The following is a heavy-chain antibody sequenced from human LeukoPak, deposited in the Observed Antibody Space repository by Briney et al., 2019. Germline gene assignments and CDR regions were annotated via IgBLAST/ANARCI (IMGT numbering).Heavy chain of an antibody. CDR3: AREVVPAAPSFSFDY. Sequence: GASVKVSCKASGYTFTSYYMHWVRQAPGQGLEWMGIINPRGGSTSYAQKFQGRVTMTRDTSTSTDYMELSRLRYEGTAVYYCAREVVPAAPSFSFDYWGQGTLVTVSS. V-gene: IGHV1-46*03. CDR2: INPRGGST. J-gene: IGHJ4*02. D-gene: IGHD2-2*01. CDR1: GYTFTSYY.